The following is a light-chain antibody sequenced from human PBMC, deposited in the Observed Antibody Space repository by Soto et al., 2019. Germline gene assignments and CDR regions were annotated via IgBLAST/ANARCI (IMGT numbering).Light chain of an antibody. J-gene: IGKJ5*01. CDR1: QSVSSN. V-gene: IGKV3-20*01. Sequence: EVVMTESPATLSVSPGGRATLSVRASQSVSSNLAWYQQKPGQAPRLLIYGASTRATGIPDRFSGSGSGTDFTLTISRLEPEDFAVYYCQQYGSSPATFGQGTRLEIK. CDR2: GAS. CDR3: QQYGSSPAT.